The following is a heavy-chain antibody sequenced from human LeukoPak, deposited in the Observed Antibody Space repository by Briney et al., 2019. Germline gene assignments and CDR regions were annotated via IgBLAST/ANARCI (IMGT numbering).Heavy chain of an antibody. CDR2: INQDGSEI. CDR1: GFPFSSYY. V-gene: IGHV3-7*01. D-gene: IGHD3-16*01. CDR3: ARMRGQGGQDV. Sequence: GGSLRLSCVASGFPFSSYYMSWVRQAPGKGLEWVANINQDGSEIYNVDSEKGRSTISKDNAKSSLHLQMTSLREEDTAVYYCARMRGQGGQDVGSQGTMVTVSS. J-gene: IGHJ3*01.